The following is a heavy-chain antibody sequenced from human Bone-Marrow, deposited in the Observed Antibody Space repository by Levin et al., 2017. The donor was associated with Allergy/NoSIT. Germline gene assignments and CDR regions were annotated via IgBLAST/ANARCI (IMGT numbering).Heavy chain of an antibody. CDR2: IKPDGSEK. J-gene: IGHJ5*02. V-gene: IGHV3-7*03. D-gene: IGHD6-19*01. Sequence: GGSLRLSCEASGFTFSSCWMSWVRQAPGKGLEWVANIKPDGSEKFYVDSVKGRFTISRDNAKNSLYLQMNYLGTDDTAVYYCARDTTLAGGAWGQGTLVTVS. CDR1: GFTFSSCW. CDR3: ARDTTLAGGA.